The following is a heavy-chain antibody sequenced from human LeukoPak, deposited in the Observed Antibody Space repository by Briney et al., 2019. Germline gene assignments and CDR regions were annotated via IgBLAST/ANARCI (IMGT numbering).Heavy chain of an antibody. CDR1: GFIFSNYW. CDR2: INGDVTSR. Sequence: GGSLRLSCAASGFIFSNYWMNWVRQDPGKGLVWVSRINGDVTSRSYADSVKGRFTISRDNAKNTLYLQMNSLRHEDTAVYYCARGGMLRGVPDVWGQGTMVTVSS. V-gene: IGHV3-74*01. CDR3: ARGGMLRGVPDV. D-gene: IGHD3-10*01. J-gene: IGHJ6*02.